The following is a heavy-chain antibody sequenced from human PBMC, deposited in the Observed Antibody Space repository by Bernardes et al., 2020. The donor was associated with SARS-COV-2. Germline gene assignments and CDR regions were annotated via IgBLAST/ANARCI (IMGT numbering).Heavy chain of an antibody. V-gene: IGHV1-69*13. CDR1: GGTFSSYA. CDR3: AREGYEYGDYALDY. D-gene: IGHD4-17*01. Sequence: SVKVSCKASGGTFSSYALSWVRQAPGQGLEWMGGIIPTFGAANYAQRFQGRVTITADESTSTIYMEVSRLRSEDTAVYYCAREGYEYGDYALDYWGQGTLVTVSS. J-gene: IGHJ4*02. CDR2: IIPTFGAA.